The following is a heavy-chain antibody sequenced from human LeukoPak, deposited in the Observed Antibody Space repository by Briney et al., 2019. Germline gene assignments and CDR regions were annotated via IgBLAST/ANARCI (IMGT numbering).Heavy chain of an antibody. J-gene: IGHJ4*02. Sequence: SETLSLTCVVSGVSITSSNNCWVWIGQPPGKGLEWIGSINYSESTNYNPSLKSRVTISVDTSKNQFSLKPGSVTAADTAVYYCARAVVAAAGTWDYWGQGTLVTVSS. CDR3: ARAVVAAAGTWDY. CDR2: INYSEST. D-gene: IGHD6-13*01. V-gene: IGHV4-39*07. CDR1: GVSITSSNNC.